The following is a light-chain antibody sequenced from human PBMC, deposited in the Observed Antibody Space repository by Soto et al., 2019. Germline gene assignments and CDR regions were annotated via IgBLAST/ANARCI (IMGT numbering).Light chain of an antibody. CDR3: QLYGSSPPYI. CDR1: QSVSSSS. J-gene: IGKJ2*01. CDR2: TAS. Sequence: EIVLTQSPGTVPLSPGERATLSCRASQSVSSSSLAWYQQRPGQAPRLLIFTASSRATGTPDRFSGSGSGTDFTLTISRLEPEDFAVYYCQLYGSSPPYIFGPGTKVEIK. V-gene: IGKV3-20*01.